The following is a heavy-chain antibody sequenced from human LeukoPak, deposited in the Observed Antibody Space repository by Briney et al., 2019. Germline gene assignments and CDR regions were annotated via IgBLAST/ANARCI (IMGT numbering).Heavy chain of an antibody. J-gene: IGHJ6*02. Sequence: GGSLRLSCTASGFIFNDFGLHWVRQGPGKGLEWVSGISWNSGSKGYADSVKGRFTISRDNAKNALYLEMNSLRTEDTALYYCAKDTDYYAGLDAWGQGTTVTVSS. CDR3: AKDTDYYAGLDA. V-gene: IGHV3-9*01. CDR1: GFIFNDFG. CDR2: ISWNSGSK. D-gene: IGHD3-9*01.